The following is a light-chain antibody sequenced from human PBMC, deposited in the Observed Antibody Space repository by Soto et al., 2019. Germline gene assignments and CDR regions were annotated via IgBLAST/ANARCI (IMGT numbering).Light chain of an antibody. V-gene: IGLV2-23*01. Sequence: QSVLTQPASVSGSPGQSITISCTGXXXXVGSYNLVSWYQQHPGKAPKLMISEGNKRPSGISNRFSGSKSGNTASLTISGLQAEDEADYYCCSFATSGTWVFGGGTKLTVL. CDR1: XXXVGSYNL. CDR3: CSFATSGTWV. J-gene: IGLJ3*02. CDR2: EGN.